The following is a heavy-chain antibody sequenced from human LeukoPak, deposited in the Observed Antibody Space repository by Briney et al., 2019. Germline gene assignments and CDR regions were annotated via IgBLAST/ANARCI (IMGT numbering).Heavy chain of an antibody. Sequence: GGSLRLSCAASGFTFSSYSMNWVRQAPGKGLEWVSSISSSSYIYYADSVKGRFTISRDNAKNSLYLQMNSLRAEDTAVYYCARDQVAYCGGDCSELFDYWGQGTLVTVSS. V-gene: IGHV3-21*01. CDR3: ARDQVAYCGGDCSELFDY. D-gene: IGHD2-21*02. J-gene: IGHJ4*02. CDR1: GFTFSSYS. CDR2: ISSSSYI.